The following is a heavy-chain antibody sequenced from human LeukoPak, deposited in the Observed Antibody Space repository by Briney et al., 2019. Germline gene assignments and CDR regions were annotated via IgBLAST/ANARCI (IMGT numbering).Heavy chain of an antibody. V-gene: IGHV3-11*04. CDR1: GFTFSDYY. CDR3: ARYYYDSSGYLYYYYMDV. D-gene: IGHD3-22*01. Sequence: SGGSLRLSCAASGFTFSDYYRSWNRQAPGKGLEWVSYISSRGSTIYYADSVKGRFTISRDNAKNSPYLQMNSLRAEDTAVYYCARYYYDSSGYLYYYYMDVWGKGTTVTVSS. J-gene: IGHJ6*03. CDR2: ISSRGSTI.